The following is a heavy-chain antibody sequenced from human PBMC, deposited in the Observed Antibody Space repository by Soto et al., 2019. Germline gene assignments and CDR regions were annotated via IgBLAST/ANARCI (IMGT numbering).Heavy chain of an antibody. Sequence: SETLSLTCTVSGGSISSSSYYWGWIRQPPGKGLEWIGSIYYSVSTYYNPSLKSRVTISVDTSKNQFSLKLSSVTAADTAVYYCARPLYYDFWSGSLFPYYMDVWGKGTTVTVSS. CDR3: ARPLYYDFWSGSLFPYYMDV. CDR1: GGSISSSSYY. D-gene: IGHD3-3*01. CDR2: IYYSVST. V-gene: IGHV4-39*01. J-gene: IGHJ6*03.